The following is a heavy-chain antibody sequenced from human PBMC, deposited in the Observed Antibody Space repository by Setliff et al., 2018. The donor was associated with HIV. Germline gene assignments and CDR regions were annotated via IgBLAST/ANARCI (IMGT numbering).Heavy chain of an antibody. D-gene: IGHD3-16*01. CDR3: AWGTQRPIDS. CDR1: GYTFPDYY. Sequence: GASVKVSCKVSGYTFPDYYFQWVRQAPGKGLEWVGLIDPDRGETVYAEKFQGRVTITADRSLDTAYMKLSSLRSEDTAMYFCAWGTQRPIDSWGQGTLVTVSS. J-gene: IGHJ4*02. CDR2: IDPDRGET. V-gene: IGHV1-69-2*01.